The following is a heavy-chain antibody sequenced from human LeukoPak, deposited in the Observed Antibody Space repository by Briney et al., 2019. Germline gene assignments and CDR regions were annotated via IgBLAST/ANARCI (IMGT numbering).Heavy chain of an antibody. CDR1: GGSIRSSSYY. V-gene: IGHV4-39*01. Sequence: PSETLSLTCTVSGGSIRSSSYYWGWIRQPPGKGLEWIGTMYYSGSTYYNPSLKSRVTISVDTSKNQFSLKLSSVTAADTAVYYCARGVRAAAAVPASYYFDYWGQGTLVTVSS. J-gene: IGHJ4*02. CDR3: ARGVRAAAAVPASYYFDY. D-gene: IGHD6-13*01. CDR2: MYYSGST.